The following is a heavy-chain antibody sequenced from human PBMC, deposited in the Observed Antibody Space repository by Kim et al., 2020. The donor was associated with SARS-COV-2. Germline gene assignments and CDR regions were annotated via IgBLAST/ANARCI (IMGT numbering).Heavy chain of an antibody. CDR2: ISADGRNK. CDR3: AREADSSGWYSFDY. V-gene: IGHV3-30*04. D-gene: IGHD6-13*01. CDR1: GFTFSRYV. Sequence: GGSLRLSCAASGFTFSRYVMQWVRQVPGKGLEWVAVISADGRNKYYLDSVKGRFTISGDNSESTLYLQMTSLREDDTAVYYCAREADSSGWYSFDYWGQGTLVTVSS. J-gene: IGHJ4*02.